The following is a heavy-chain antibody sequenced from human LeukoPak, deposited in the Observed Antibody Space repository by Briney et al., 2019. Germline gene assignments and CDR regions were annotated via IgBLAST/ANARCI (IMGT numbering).Heavy chain of an antibody. CDR2: ISYSGRP. CDR1: GDSMSSKDYY. D-gene: IGHD4-17*01. Sequence: PSETLSLTCTVSGDSMSSKDYYWGWIRQPPGKGLEWTGIISYSGRPDYNPSLKSRVTISIDTSKKQFSLKLNSVTAADTAVYFCARLEDHGDSFDYWGQGTLVIVSS. V-gene: IGHV4-39*01. J-gene: IGHJ4*02. CDR3: ARLEDHGDSFDY.